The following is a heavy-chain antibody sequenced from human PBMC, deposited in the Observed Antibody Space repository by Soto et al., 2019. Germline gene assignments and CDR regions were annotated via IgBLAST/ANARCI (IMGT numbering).Heavy chain of an antibody. V-gene: IGHV3-33*01. CDR2: IWYDGSNK. CDR3: ARSFILGYCTNGVCVLLEPRSHYFDY. Sequence: QVQLVESGGGVVQPGRSLRLSCAASGFTFSSYGMHWVRQAPGKGLEWVAVIWYDGSNKYYADSVKGRFTISRDNSKNTLYLQMNSLRAADTAVYYCARSFILGYCTNGVCVLLEPRSHYFDYGGQGTLVTVSS. CDR1: GFTFSSYG. J-gene: IGHJ4*02. D-gene: IGHD2-8*01.